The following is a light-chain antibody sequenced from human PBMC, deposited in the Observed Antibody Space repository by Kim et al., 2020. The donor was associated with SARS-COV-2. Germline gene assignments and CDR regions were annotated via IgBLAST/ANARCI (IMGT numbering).Light chain of an antibody. Sequence: SSLSASVGDRVTIPCQASQDISNYLNWYQQKPGKAPKLLIYDASNLETGVPSRFSGSGSGTDFTFTISSLQPEDIATYYCQHAFTFGPGTKVDIK. CDR2: DAS. CDR3: QHAFT. J-gene: IGKJ3*01. CDR1: QDISNY. V-gene: IGKV1-33*01.